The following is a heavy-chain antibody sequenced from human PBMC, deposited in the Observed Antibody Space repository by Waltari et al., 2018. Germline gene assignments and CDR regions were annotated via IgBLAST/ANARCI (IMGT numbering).Heavy chain of an antibody. Sequence: EVQLGESGGGLVQPGGALRLSCAASGFTFSNFWMDWVRQAPGKGREWVANIKPDGSERHYVDSVQGRFTVSRDNAQNLLYLQINTLRVDDTAVYYCSLSLNSWGQGTLVTVSP. V-gene: IGHV3-7*01. CDR2: IKPDGSER. CDR3: SLSLNS. CDR1: GFTFSNFW. J-gene: IGHJ5*01.